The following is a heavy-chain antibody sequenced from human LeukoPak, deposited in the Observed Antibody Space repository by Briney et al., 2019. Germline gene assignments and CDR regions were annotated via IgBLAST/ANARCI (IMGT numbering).Heavy chain of an antibody. Sequence: GGSLRLSCAASGFTFSSYSMNWVRQAPGKGLELVSYISSSSLTIYYAASVKGRFTISRDNANNSLYLQMNSLRAEDTAVYYCASSDGFDYWGQGTLVTVSS. CDR3: ASSDGFDY. V-gene: IGHV3-48*01. CDR2: ISSSSLTI. J-gene: IGHJ4*02. CDR1: GFTFSSYS.